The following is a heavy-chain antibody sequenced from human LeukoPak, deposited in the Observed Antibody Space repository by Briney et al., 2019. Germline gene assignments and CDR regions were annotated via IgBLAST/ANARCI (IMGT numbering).Heavy chain of an antibody. J-gene: IGHJ4*02. CDR3: ASGSSPLYFDY. CDR1: GGSISSYH. V-gene: IGHV4-59*01. CDR2: IYYSGNT. D-gene: IGHD6-6*01. Sequence: SETLSLTCTVSGGSISSYHWSWIRQSPEKGLEWIGYIYYSGNTNYNPSLRRRVTISLDTSKNQFSLKVNSVTAADTAVYYCASGSSPLYFDYWGQGTLVTVSS.